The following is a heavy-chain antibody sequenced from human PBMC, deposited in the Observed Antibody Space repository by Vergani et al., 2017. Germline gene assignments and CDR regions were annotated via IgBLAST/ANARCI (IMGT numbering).Heavy chain of an antibody. Sequence: EVQLVESGGGLVQPGGSLRLSCAASGFTFSSYAMSWVRQVPGKGLEWVSGISWNSGAVDYADSVRGRFTISRDNAKNSLFLEMNSLRFEDTAVYFCTKGSVYYHDSAGHGYDPYTGFDLWGQGTLVTVSS. CDR1: GFTFSSYA. CDR2: ISWNSGAV. CDR3: TKGSVYYHDSAGHGYDPYTGFDL. V-gene: IGHV3-9*01. J-gene: IGHJ3*01. D-gene: IGHD5-12*01.